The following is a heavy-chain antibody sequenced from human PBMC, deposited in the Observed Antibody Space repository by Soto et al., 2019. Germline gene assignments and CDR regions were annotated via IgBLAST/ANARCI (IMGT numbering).Heavy chain of an antibody. CDR3: ARDHYSSSCPSYFDS. CDR2: IYHTGTL. Sequence: SETLSLTCNVSGGSITSSEYSWNWIRQAPGKGLEWIGFIYHTGTLYYNPSLKSRVTISLDRSENLFSLKLSSVTAADTAVYFCARDHYSSSCPSYFDSWGQGTLVTVSS. D-gene: IGHD6-6*01. V-gene: IGHV4-30-2*01. CDR1: GGSITSSEYS. J-gene: IGHJ4*02.